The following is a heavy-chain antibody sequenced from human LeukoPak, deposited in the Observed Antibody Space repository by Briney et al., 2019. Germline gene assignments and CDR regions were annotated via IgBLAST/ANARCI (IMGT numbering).Heavy chain of an antibody. CDR3: AKFSRWLPFEY. J-gene: IGHJ4*02. Sequence: SETLSLTCAVSGASISGNYWSWIRQSPEKGLEWIGHIFHDGVTDYNPSLMSRVSIFSDTPKNHFSLRLTSVTAADTAVYYCAKFSRWLPFEYWSQGALVTVSS. CDR2: IFHDGVT. CDR1: GASISGNY. V-gene: IGHV4-59*01. D-gene: IGHD5-12*01.